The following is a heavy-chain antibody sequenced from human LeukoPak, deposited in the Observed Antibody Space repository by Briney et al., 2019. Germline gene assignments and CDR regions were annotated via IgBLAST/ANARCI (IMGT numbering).Heavy chain of an antibody. V-gene: IGHV3-7*01. CDR2: IKQDGSEK. J-gene: IGHJ4*02. CDR1: GFTFSNYW. CDR3: ARRGKYYDFWSDPGFDY. D-gene: IGHD3-3*01. Sequence: GGSLRLSSAASGFTFSNYWMSWVRQAPGKGLEWVVIIKQDGSEKYYVDSGKGRFTISRDNGKNSLYLQMNSLRAEDTAVYYCARRGKYYDFWSDPGFDYWGQGTLVTVSS.